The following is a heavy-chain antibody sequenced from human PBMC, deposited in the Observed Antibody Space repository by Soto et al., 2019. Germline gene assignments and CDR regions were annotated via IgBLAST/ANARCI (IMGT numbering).Heavy chain of an antibody. Sequence: GESLKISCKGSGYSFTSYLIGCVRQIPWKGLEGVGSIYPGASDTRCSPSFQGQVTISADKSISTAYPQWSSLEASDTAMYYCARQYTGSYPYYSMEVCGQGTTVTFSS. CDR3: ARQYTGSYPYYSMEV. CDR2: IYPGASDT. J-gene: IGHJ6*01. D-gene: IGHD1-26*01. CDR1: GYSFTSYL. V-gene: IGHV5-51*01.